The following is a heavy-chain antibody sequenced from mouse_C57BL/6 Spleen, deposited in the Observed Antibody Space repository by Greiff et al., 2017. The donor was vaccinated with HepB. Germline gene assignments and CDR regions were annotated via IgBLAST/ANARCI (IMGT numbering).Heavy chain of an antibody. Sequence: VQLQESGPELVKAGASVKISCKASGYAFSSSWMNWVKQRPGKGLEWIGRIYPGDGDTNYNGKFKGKATLTADKSSSTAYMQLSSLTSEDSAVYFGAELGGGYAMDYWGQGTSVTVSS. D-gene: IGHD4-1*01. J-gene: IGHJ4*01. CDR1: GYAFSSSW. CDR3: AELGGGYAMDY. CDR2: IYPGDGDT. V-gene: IGHV1-82*01.